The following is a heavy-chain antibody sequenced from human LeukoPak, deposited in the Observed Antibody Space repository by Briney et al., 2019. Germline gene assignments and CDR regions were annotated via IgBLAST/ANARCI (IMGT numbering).Heavy chain of an antibody. J-gene: IGHJ4*02. CDR1: GFTFSNAW. CDR2: INGDGSWT. CDR3: VSFYETY. D-gene: IGHD2-2*01. Sequence: GGSLRLSCAASGFTFSNAWMSWVRQAPGKGLVWVSHINGDGSWTTYADSVKGRFTISKDNAKNTVYLQMNNLRAEDTAVYYCVSFYETYWGRGTLVTVSS. V-gene: IGHV3-74*01.